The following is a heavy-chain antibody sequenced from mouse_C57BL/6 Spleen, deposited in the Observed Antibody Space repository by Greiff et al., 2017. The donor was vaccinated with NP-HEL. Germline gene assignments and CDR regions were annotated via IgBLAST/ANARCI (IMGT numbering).Heavy chain of an antibody. CDR3: AREGELLGVDY. J-gene: IGHJ2*01. V-gene: IGHV1-66*01. D-gene: IGHD2-1*01. CDR1: GYSFTSYY. Sequence: QVQLQQSGPELVKPGASVKISCKASGYSFTSYYIHWVKQRPGQGLEWIGWIYPGSGNTKYNEKFKGKATLTADTSSSTAYMQLSSLTSEDSAVYYCAREGELLGVDYWGQGTTLTVSS. CDR2: IYPGSGNT.